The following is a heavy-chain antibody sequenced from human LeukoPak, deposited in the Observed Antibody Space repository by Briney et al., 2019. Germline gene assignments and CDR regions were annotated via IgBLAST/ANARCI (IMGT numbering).Heavy chain of an antibody. CDR2: IYYSGST. J-gene: IGHJ6*03. Sequence: PSETLSLTCTVSGGSISSYYWSWIRQPPGKGLEWIGSIYYSGSTYYNPSLKSRVTISVDTSKNHFSLKLSSVTAADTAVYYCARQVYYYASGTTYYYYMDVWGNGTTVTISS. CDR1: GGSISSYY. D-gene: IGHD3-10*01. V-gene: IGHV4-39*01. CDR3: ARQVYYYASGTTYYYYMDV.